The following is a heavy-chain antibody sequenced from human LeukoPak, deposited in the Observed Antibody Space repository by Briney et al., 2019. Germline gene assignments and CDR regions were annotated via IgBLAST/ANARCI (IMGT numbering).Heavy chain of an antibody. CDR3: AREGLVVVTAPTQGFWYFDL. CDR2: IKQDGSEK. CDR1: GFTFSTYW. V-gene: IGHV3-7*05. Sequence: GGSLRLSCAASGFTFSTYWMTWVRQAPGKGLEWVANIKQDGSEKNYVDSVKGRFTISRDNAKNSLYLQMNSLRAEDTAVYYCAREGLVVVTAPTQGFWYFDLWGRGTLVTVSS. D-gene: IGHD2-21*02. J-gene: IGHJ2*01.